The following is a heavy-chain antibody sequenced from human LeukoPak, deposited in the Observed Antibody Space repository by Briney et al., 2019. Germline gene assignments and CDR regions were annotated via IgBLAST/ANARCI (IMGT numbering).Heavy chain of an antibody. CDR1: GFTFSSYA. V-gene: IGHV3-23*01. D-gene: IGHD3-22*01. CDR2: ITTSGGSA. J-gene: IGHJ5*02. CDR3: AIMHHYCDGRGYLVP. Sequence: GGSLRLSCAASGFTFSSYAMSWVRRAPGKGLEWVSGITTSGGSASYADSVKGRFTISRDNPGNTLFIQMHSLRAEDTAFYYCAIMHHYCDGRGYLVPWGQETLVTVSS.